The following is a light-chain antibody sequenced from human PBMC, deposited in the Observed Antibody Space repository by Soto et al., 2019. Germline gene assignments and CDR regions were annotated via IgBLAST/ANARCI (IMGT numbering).Light chain of an antibody. V-gene: IGKV3-20*01. J-gene: IGKJ2*01. CDR1: QSITSNF. CDR2: GAS. CDR3: QQYGRSPLMYT. Sequence: EIVLTQSPGTLSLSPGERATLSCRASQSITSNFLAWYQQKPGQAPRLLIYGASTRAAGVPDRFSASGSATDFTLTITRLEPEDFAVYYCQQYGRSPLMYTFGQGTKLGVK.